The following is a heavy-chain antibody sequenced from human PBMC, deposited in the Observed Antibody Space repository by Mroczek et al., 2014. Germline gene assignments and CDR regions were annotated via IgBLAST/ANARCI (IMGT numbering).Heavy chain of an antibody. V-gene: IGHV3-53*01. CDR3: ARVSCSGGSCYSWDFQH. CDR1: GLTVSSNY. CDR2: IYSGGST. D-gene: IGHD2-15*01. Sequence: VQLVQSGGGLIQPGGSLRLSCAASGLTVSSNYMSWVRQAPGKGLEWVSVIYSGGSTYYADSVKGRFTISRDNSKNTLYLQMNSLRAEDTAVYYCARVSCSGGSCYSWDFQHVGPGHPWSTVSS. J-gene: IGHJ1*01.